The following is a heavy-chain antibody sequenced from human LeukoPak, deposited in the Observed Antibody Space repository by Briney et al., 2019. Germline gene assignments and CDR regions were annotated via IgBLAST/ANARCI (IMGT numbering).Heavy chain of an antibody. CDR2: ISWNSGSI. J-gene: IGHJ4*02. D-gene: IGHD3-3*01. CDR3: AREGQYYDFWSGYYGPYPDY. CDR1: GFTFDDYA. V-gene: IGHV3-9*01. Sequence: GGSLRLSCAASGFTFDDYAMHWVRQAPGKGLEWVSGISWNSGSIGYADSVKGRFTISRDNAKNSLYLQMNSLRAEDTALYYCAREGQYYDFWSGYYGPYPDYWGQGTLVTVSS.